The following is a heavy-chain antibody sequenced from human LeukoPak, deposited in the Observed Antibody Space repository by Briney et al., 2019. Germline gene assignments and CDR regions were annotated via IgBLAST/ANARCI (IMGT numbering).Heavy chain of an antibody. D-gene: IGHD2-2*01. Sequence: GGSLRLPCAASGFTFSNYAMNWFRQAPGKGLEWVSTISATGGSTYYADSVKGRFTISRDNSKNTLYLQMNSLTADDTAVYYCARGTMPHGMDVWGQGTTVTVSS. V-gene: IGHV3-23*01. CDR2: ISATGGST. J-gene: IGHJ6*02. CDR3: ARGTMPHGMDV. CDR1: GFTFSNYA.